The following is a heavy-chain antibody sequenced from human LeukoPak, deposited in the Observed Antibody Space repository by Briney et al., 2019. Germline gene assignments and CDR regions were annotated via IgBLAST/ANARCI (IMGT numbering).Heavy chain of an antibody. V-gene: IGHV3-48*03. D-gene: IGHD6-13*01. Sequence: GGSLRLSCAAAGLTFSSYEMYWVRQAPGKGLEWVSYISGSGETIYYADSVKGRFTISRDNANKSLYLRMSSLRVGDTAIYYCIPPAAGLRRTISTEYFQHWGQGALVTVSS. CDR1: GLTFSSYE. CDR3: IPPAAGLRRTISTEYFQH. CDR2: ISGSGETI. J-gene: IGHJ1*01.